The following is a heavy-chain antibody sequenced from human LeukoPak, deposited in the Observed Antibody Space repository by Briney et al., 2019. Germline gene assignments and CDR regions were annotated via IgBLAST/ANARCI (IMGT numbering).Heavy chain of an antibody. CDR2: IWYDGSNK. V-gene: IGHV3-33*01. CDR3: AREEEDIVVVPAAQGYYYYGMDV. Sequence: GSLRLSCAASGFTFSSYGMHWVRQAPGKGLEWVAVIWYDGSNKYYADSVKGRFTISRDNSKNTLYLQMNSLRAEDTAVYYCAREEEDIVVVPAAQGYYYYGMDVWGQGTTVTVSS. J-gene: IGHJ6*02. D-gene: IGHD2-2*01. CDR1: GFTFSSYG.